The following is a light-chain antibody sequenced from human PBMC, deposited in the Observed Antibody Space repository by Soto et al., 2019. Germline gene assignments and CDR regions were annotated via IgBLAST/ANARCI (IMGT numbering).Light chain of an antibody. V-gene: IGLV2-14*01. J-gene: IGLJ1*01. CDR1: SSDVGNYDY. CDR2: EVS. Sequence: QSVLTQPASVSGSPGQSITISCTGTSSDVGNYDYVSWYQQYPGKAPKLIIYEVSNRPSGVSTRFSGSKSGNTASLTISGLQAEDEADYHCSSYSSSTSRHVFGTGTKLTVL. CDR3: SSYSSSTSRHV.